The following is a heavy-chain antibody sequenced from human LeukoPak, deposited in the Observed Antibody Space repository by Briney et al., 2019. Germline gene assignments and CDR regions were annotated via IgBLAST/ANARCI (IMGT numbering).Heavy chain of an antibody. CDR1: GGSFSSYY. J-gene: IGHJ4*02. Sequence: SETLSLTCTVSGGSFSSYYWTWIQQPPGKGLQWIGYIYYIGSTSYNPSLKSRVAMSVDTSKNQFSLKLSSVTAADTAVYYCASHKGRATAVDYWGQGTLVTVSS. V-gene: IGHV4-59*01. D-gene: IGHD2-21*02. CDR2: IYYIGST. CDR3: ASHKGRATAVDY.